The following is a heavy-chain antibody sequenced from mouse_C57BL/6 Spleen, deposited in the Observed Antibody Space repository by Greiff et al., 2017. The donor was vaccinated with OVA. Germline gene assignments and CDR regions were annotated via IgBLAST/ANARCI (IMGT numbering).Heavy chain of an antibody. J-gene: IGHJ3*01. D-gene: IGHD4-1*01. CDR1: GYTFTSYW. Sequence: QVQLQQPGAELVKPGASVKLSCKASGYTFTSYWMQWVKQRPGQGLEWIGEIDPSDSYTNYNQKFKGKATLTVDTSSSTAYMQLSSLTSEDSAVYYCARDGTGFAYWGQGTLVTVSA. CDR3: ARDGTGFAY. V-gene: IGHV1-50*01. CDR2: IDPSDSYT.